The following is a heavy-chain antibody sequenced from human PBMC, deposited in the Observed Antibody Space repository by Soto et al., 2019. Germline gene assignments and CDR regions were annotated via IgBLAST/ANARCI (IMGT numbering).Heavy chain of an antibody. CDR1: GFTFSSYA. CDR2: ISYDGSNK. CDR3: ARDIPLWFGESWGYYFDY. V-gene: IGHV3-30-3*01. D-gene: IGHD3-10*01. J-gene: IGHJ4*02. Sequence: PGGSLRLSCAASGFTFSSYAMHWVRQAPGKGLEWVAVISYDGSNKYYADSVKGRFTISRDNSKNTLYLQMNSLRAEDTAVYYCARDIPLWFGESWGYYFDYWGQGTLVTVSS.